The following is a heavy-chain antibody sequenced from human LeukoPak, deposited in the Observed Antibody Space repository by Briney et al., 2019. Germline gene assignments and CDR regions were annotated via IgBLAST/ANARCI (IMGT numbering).Heavy chain of an antibody. CDR1: GFTVSSNY. CDR2: IYSGGGT. Sequence: GGSLRLSCAASGFTVSSNYMSWVRQAPGKGLEWVSVIYSGGGTYYADSVKGRFTISRDNSNNTLYLQMSTLRAEDTAVYYCASHRGTYWGQGTLVTVSS. V-gene: IGHV3-66*04. CDR3: ASHRGTY. J-gene: IGHJ4*02.